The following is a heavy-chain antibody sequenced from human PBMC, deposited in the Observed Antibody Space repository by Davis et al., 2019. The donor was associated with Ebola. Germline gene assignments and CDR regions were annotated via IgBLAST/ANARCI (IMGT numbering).Heavy chain of an antibody. CDR3: AKGRTGDPIY. V-gene: IGHV3-23*01. Sequence: PGRSLRPSCAPSGFTFSSCRMSWVRQAPGKGLEWVSSINAGGTVFTADSVKGRFTISRDNSKNTLYLQMNSLRAEDPAVYDCAKGRTGDPIYWGQGTLVTVSS. CDR1: GFTFSSCR. J-gene: IGHJ4*02. D-gene: IGHD4-17*01. CDR2: INAGGTV.